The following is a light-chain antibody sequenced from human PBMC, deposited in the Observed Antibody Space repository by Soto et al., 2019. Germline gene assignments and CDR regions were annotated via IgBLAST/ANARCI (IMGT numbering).Light chain of an antibody. J-gene: IGKJ4*01. CDR1: QGISSY. CDR3: QQLNTYPLT. Sequence: DTQLTQSPSFLSASVGDRVTITCRASQGISSYLAWYQQKPGKAPKLLLYAASTLQSGVPSRFSGSGSGTESTLAISSLQPEDFATYYCQQLNTYPLTFGGGTKVEIK. CDR2: AAS. V-gene: IGKV1-9*01.